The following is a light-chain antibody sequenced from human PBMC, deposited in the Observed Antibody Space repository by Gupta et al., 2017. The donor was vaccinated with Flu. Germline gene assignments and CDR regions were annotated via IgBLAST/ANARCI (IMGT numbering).Light chain of an antibody. CDR2: EVS. Sequence: MASSCNGTSGDVGGYEYVSWYQQHPDKAPKLMIFEVSNRPSGVSDRFSGSKSGNTASLTISGLQAEDEADYYCSSYTNTCTLVVFGGGTKLTVL. V-gene: IGLV2-14*01. J-gene: IGLJ2*01. CDR3: SSYTNTCTLVV. CDR1: SGDVGGYEY.